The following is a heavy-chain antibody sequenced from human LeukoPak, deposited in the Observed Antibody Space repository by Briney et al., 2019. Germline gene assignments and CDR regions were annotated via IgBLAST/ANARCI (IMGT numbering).Heavy chain of an antibody. D-gene: IGHD3-22*01. CDR2: ISAYNGNT. J-gene: IGHJ3*02. V-gene: IGHV1-18*01. CDR3: ARDLAADSSGYPDDAFDI. CDR1: GYTFTSYG. Sequence: ASVKVSCKASGYTFTSYGISWVRQAPGQGLEWMGWISAYNGNTNYAQKLQGRVTMTTDTSTSTAYMELRSLRSDDTAVYCCARDLAADSSGYPDDAFDIWGQGTMVTVSS.